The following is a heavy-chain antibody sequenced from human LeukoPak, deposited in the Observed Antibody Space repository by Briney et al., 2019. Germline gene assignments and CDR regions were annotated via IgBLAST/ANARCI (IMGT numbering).Heavy chain of an antibody. CDR2: ITSRSSHI. V-gene: IGHV3-21*01. D-gene: IGHD4-11*01. J-gene: IGHJ6*03. Sequence: GGSVRLSCEASGFAFNSYAITWVRQAPGKGLESVASITSRSSHIYIADSVKGRFTISRDNAKNSLFLQMSSLRVEDTAVYYCARVAQGATTENYFYYYMDVWGKGTTVTVSS. CDR1: GFAFNSYA. CDR3: ARVAQGATTENYFYYYMDV.